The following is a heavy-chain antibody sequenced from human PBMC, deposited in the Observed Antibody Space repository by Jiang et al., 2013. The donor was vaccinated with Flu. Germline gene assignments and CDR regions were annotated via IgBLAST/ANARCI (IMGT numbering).Heavy chain of an antibody. D-gene: IGHD3-22*01. CDR2: MNPVSGNT. V-gene: IGHV1-8*02. CDR3: VRGRSSYDDSGHYVYYFDY. J-gene: IGHJ4*02. Sequence: SGAEVKKPGSSVKVSCEASGYTFTNNDINWVRQASGQGLEWVGWMNPVSGNTGSAQKFEGRITMTRINSINTAYMELRSLRSEDTAVYYCVRGRSSYDDSGHYVYYFDYWGQGTLVTVPS. CDR1: GYTFTNND.